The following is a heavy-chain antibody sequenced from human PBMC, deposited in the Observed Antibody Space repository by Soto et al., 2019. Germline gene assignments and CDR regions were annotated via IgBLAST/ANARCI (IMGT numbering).Heavy chain of an antibody. CDR2: ISPSSSTI. V-gene: IGHV3-48*02. Sequence: EVQLVESGGGLVQPGGSLRLSCAASGLAFSSYGMNWVRQAPGKGLEWVSYISPSSSTIYYADSVKGRFTISRDNAKNSLYLQINSPRNGDTAVYYCAFMRGGDDCYFDYWGQGTLVTVSS. J-gene: IGHJ4*02. D-gene: IGHD2-21*02. CDR1: GLAFSSYG. CDR3: AFMRGGDDCYFDY.